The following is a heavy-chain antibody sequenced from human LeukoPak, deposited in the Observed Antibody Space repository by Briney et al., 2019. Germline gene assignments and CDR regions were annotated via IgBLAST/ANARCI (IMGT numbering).Heavy chain of an antibody. CDR2: ISGSGGST. Sequence: GGSLRLSCAASGFTFSSYAMSWVRQGPGKGLEWVSAISGSGGSTYYADSVKGRFTISRDNSKNTLYLQMNSLRAEDTALYYCAKTPRYCSSSNCYAGYFDYWGQGTLVTVSS. CDR3: AKTPRYCSSSNCYAGYFDY. CDR1: GFTFSSYA. J-gene: IGHJ4*02. D-gene: IGHD2-2*01. V-gene: IGHV3-23*01.